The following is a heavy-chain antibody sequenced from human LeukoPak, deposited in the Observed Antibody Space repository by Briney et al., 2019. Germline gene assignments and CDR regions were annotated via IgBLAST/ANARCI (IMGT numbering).Heavy chain of an antibody. Sequence: PGGSLRLSCAASGFTVSSNYMSWVRQAPGKGLEWVSVIYSRGSTYYADSVKGRFTISRHNSKNTLYLQMNSLRAEDTAVYYCARDLRIAAAATKGGSNYYYYYGMDVWGQGTTVTVSS. J-gene: IGHJ6*02. CDR1: GFTVSSNY. V-gene: IGHV3-53*04. CDR2: IYSRGST. D-gene: IGHD6-13*01. CDR3: ARDLRIAAAATKGGSNYYYYYGMDV.